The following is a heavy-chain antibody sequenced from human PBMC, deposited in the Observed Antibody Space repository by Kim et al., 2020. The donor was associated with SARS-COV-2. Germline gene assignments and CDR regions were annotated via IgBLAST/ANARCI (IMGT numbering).Heavy chain of an antibody. V-gene: IGHV4-59*01. J-gene: IGHJ4*02. D-gene: IGHD1-26*01. CDR3: ARARSGSYYYFDY. Sequence: NPPLTSRVTISVDPSKNPFSLKLSSVPAADTAVYYCARARSGSYYYFDYWGQGTLVTVSS.